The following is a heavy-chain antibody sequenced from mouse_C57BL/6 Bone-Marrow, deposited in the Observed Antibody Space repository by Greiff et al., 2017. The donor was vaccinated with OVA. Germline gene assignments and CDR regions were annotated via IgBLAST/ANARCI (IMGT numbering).Heavy chain of an antibody. CDR1: GFTFSDYG. V-gene: IGHV5-17*01. D-gene: IGHD2-2*01. CDR2: LSSGSSTI. Sequence: EVKLMESGGGLVKPGGSLKLSCAASGFTFSDYGMHWVRQAPEKGLEWVAYLSSGSSTIYYADTVQGRFTISRDNAKNTLFLTMTSLRSEDTAMYYCARRGIYYGYVAWFADWGQGTLVTVSA. J-gene: IGHJ3*01. CDR3: ARRGIYYGYVAWFAD.